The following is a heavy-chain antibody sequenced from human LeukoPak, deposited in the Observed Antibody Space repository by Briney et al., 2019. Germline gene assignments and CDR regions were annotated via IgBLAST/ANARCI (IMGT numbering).Heavy chain of an antibody. CDR2: IYYSGST. V-gene: IGHV4-39*01. J-gene: IGHJ5*02. CDR1: GGSISSSSYY. D-gene: IGHD6-19*01. Sequence: SETLSLTCTVSGGSISSSSYYWGWIRQPPGKGLEWIGSIYYSGSTYYNPSLESRVTISVDTSKNQFSLKLSSVTAADTAVYYCARHIAVAGTAWFDPWGQGTLVTVSS. CDR3: ARHIAVAGTAWFDP.